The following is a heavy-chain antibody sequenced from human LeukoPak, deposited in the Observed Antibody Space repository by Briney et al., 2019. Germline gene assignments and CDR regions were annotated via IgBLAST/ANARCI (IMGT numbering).Heavy chain of an antibody. CDR3: ARTSVAAHDKIGFVDY. Sequence: ASVKVSCKASGYNFLSYRISWVRQAPGKGLEWMGWISTYSEKPKYSLKVQDRVTVTTDTSTATIYMELRSLTSDDTALYYCARTSVAAHDKIGFVDYWGQGTLVTVSS. CDR2: ISTYSEKP. CDR1: GYNFLSYR. J-gene: IGHJ4*02. D-gene: IGHD3-22*01. V-gene: IGHV1-18*01.